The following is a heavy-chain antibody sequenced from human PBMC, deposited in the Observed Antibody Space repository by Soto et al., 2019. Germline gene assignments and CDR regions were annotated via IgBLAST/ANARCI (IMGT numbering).Heavy chain of an antibody. D-gene: IGHD6-19*01. CDR2: ISSSSSTK. CDR3: AKVRSEQWQSFAFDI. J-gene: IGHJ3*02. CDR1: GFTFSSYS. V-gene: IGHV3-48*01. Sequence: SLRLSCAASGFTFSSYSMNWVRQAPGKGLEWVSYISSSSSTKFYADSVKGRFTISRDNARNTLYLQMNSLRAEDTAVYYCAKVRSEQWQSFAFDIWGQGTMVTVSS.